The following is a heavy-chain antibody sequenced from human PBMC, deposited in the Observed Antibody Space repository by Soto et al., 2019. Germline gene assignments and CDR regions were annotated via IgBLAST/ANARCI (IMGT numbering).Heavy chain of an antibody. Sequence: GASVKVSCKASGGTFSSYAISWVRQAPGQGLEWIGGIIPIFGTANYAQKFQGRVTITADKSTSTAYMELSSLRSEDTAVYYCARDLVVVVPAANPTYYYYGMDVWGQGTTVTVSS. CDR3: ARDLVVVVPAANPTYYYYGMDV. V-gene: IGHV1-69*06. D-gene: IGHD2-2*01. J-gene: IGHJ6*02. CDR1: GGTFSSYA. CDR2: IIPIFGTA.